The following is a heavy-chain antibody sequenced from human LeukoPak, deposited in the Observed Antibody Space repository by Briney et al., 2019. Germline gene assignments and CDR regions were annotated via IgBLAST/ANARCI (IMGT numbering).Heavy chain of an antibody. J-gene: IGHJ4*02. CDR1: GDTFTNYE. D-gene: IGHD2-2*01. V-gene: IGHV1-8*01. CDR3: ARGYCSSTSCPPFDY. Sequence: ASVKVSCKASGDTFTNYEINWVRQATGQGLEWMGWVSPYSGNTGYAQKFQGRVTMTRNTSISTVYMELSGLRSEDTAVYYCARGYCSSTSCPPFDYWGQGTLVIVSS. CDR2: VSPYSGNT.